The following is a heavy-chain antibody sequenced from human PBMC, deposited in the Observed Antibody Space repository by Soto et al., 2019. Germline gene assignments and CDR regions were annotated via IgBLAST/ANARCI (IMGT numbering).Heavy chain of an antibody. Sequence: EVKLLESGGGLVQPGGSLRLSCAASGFTFSTYAMTWVRQAPGRGLEWVSTILHDETPFYTDSVKGRFTISRDTVRGTLYLHMSGLRVEDAALYYCAKDLFPTSGQRFFFEAWGQGSLVTVSS. D-gene: IGHD3-10*01. J-gene: IGHJ5*02. CDR2: ILHDETP. CDR3: AKDLFPTSGQRFFFEA. V-gene: IGHV3-23*01. CDR1: GFTFSTYA.